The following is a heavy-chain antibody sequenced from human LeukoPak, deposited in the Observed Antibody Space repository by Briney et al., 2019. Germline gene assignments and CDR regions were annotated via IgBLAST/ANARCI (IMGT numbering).Heavy chain of an antibody. CDR2: IYSDGGRT. Sequence: HPGGSLRLSCVASGFTFSSYWMHWVRQAPGKGLVWVSRIYSDGGRTDYADSVKGRFTISRDNAKNSLYLQMNSLRAEDTAVYYCARGVLSGYGRPVDCWGQGTLVTVSS. D-gene: IGHD5-18*01. V-gene: IGHV3-74*01. CDR3: ARGVLSGYGRPVDC. CDR1: GFTFSSYW. J-gene: IGHJ4*02.